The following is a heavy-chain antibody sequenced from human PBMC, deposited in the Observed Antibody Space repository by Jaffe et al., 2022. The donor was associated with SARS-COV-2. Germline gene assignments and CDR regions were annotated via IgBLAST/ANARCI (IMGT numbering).Heavy chain of an antibody. CDR2: ISYDGSNK. CDR1: GFTFSSYA. J-gene: IGHJ6*03. CDR3: ASGRGDIYYYYYMDV. D-gene: IGHD3-9*01. Sequence: QVQLVESGGGVVQPGRSLRLSCAASGFTFSSYAMHWVRQAPGKGLEWVAVISYDGSNKYYADSVKGRFTISRDNSKNTLYLQMNSLRAEDTAVYYCASGRGDIYYYYYMDVWGKGTTVTVSS. V-gene: IGHV3-30*04.